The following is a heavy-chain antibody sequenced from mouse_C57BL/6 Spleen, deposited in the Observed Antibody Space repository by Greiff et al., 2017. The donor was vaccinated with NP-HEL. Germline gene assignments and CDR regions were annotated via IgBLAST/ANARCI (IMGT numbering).Heavy chain of an antibody. CDR3: ARGDGPLDY. Sequence: EVQVVESGGGLVKPGGSLKLSCAASGFTFSSYAMSWVRQTPEKRLEWVATISDGGSYTYYPDNVKGRFTISRDNAKNNLYLQMSHLKSEDTAMYYCARGDGPLDYWGQGTTLTVSS. D-gene: IGHD3-1*01. CDR2: ISDGGSYT. CDR1: GFTFSSYA. J-gene: IGHJ2*01. V-gene: IGHV5-4*01.